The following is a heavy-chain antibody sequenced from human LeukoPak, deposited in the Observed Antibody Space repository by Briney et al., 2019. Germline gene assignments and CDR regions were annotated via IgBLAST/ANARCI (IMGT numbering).Heavy chain of an antibody. Sequence: GGSLRLSCAASGFTFSSYAMSWVRQAPGEGLEWVSAISGSGGSTYYADSVKGRFTISRDNSKNTLYLQMNSLRAEDTAVYYCAKGPLWFGELHHFDYWGQGTLVTVSS. V-gene: IGHV3-23*01. CDR2: ISGSGGST. CDR3: AKGPLWFGELHHFDY. CDR1: GFTFSSYA. J-gene: IGHJ4*02. D-gene: IGHD3-10*01.